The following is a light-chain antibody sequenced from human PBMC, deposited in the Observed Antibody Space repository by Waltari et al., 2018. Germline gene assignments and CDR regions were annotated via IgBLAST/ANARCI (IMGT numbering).Light chain of an antibody. J-gene: IGLJ3*02. CDR2: DVT. V-gene: IGLV2-11*01. Sequence: QSALTQPRSVSGSPGQSVTISCTGTSSGVGGYYYVSCYQHPPGKAPKLIIYDVTKRPSGVPDRFSASKSDNTASLTISGLQAEDEADYYCCSYAGSITFWVFGGGTKLTVL. CDR3: CSYAGSITFWV. CDR1: SSGVGGYYY.